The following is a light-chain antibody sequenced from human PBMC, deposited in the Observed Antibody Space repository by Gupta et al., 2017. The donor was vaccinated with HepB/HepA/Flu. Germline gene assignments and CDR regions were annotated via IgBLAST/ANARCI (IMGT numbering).Light chain of an antibody. V-gene: IGKV2-28*01. CDR3: MQVLQTPLT. J-gene: IGKJ1*01. CDR2: LGS. Sequence: DIVMTQSPLSLPVTPGEPASISCRSSQSLLHSNGYNYLDWYLQNPGQSPQLLIYLGSNRASGVPDRCSGSGSGTDFTLKISRVEAEDVGVYYCMQVLQTPLTFGQGTKVEIK. CDR1: QSLLHSNGYNY.